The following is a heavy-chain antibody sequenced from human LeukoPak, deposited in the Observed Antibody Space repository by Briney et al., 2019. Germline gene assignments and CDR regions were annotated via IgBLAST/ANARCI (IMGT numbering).Heavy chain of an antibody. CDR1: GFTFDDYA. V-gene: IGHV3-43*02. CDR3: AKEHYYDSSGYFDY. CDR2: ISGDGGST. D-gene: IGHD3-22*01. Sequence: GGSLRLSCAASGFTFDDYAMHWVRQAPGKGLEWVSLISGDGGSTYYADSVKGRFTISRDNSKNSLYLQMNSLRTEDTALYYCAKEHYYDSSGYFDYWGQGTLVTVSS. J-gene: IGHJ4*02.